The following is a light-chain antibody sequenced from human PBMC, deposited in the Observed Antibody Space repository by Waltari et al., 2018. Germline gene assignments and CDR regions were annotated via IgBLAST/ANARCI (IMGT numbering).Light chain of an antibody. CDR1: ALPKKS. CDR3: YSTDSTGNHVV. J-gene: IGLJ2*01. V-gene: IGLV3-10*01. CDR2: DGN. Sequence: SYELTQPPSVSVSPGQTARITCSGDALPKKSAFWYQQKSGQAPVLIIYDGNKRPSGIPEGFSGSSSGTMATLTISGAQVEDEGDYYCYSTDSTGNHVVFGGGTKLTVL.